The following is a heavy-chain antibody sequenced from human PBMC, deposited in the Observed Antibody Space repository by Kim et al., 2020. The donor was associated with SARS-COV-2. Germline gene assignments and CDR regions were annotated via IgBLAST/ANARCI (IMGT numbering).Heavy chain of an antibody. CDR1: GGSVSSGSCY. CDR2: IYNSGST. D-gene: IGHD6-13*01. V-gene: IGHV4-61*01. J-gene: IGHJ4*02. CDR3: ARVVILDSISWYGLD. Sequence: SETLSLTCTVSGGSVSSGSCYWSWIRQPPGKGLEWIGYIYNSGSTNYNPSLKSRVTISVDTSKNQFSLKLSSVTAVDTAVYYCARVVILDSISWYGLDWGQGTLVTVSS.